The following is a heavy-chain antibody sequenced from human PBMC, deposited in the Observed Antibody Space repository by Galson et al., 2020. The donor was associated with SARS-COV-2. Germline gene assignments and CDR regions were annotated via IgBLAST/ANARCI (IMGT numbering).Heavy chain of an antibody. Sequence: GGSLRLSCAASGFTFSNYGMHWVRQAPGKGLEWVAVIWYDGSNKYYADSVKGRFTVSRDNSKNTLYLQMNSLRAEDTAVYYCAREGDYSGSTGIDYWGQGTLVTVSS. CDR1: GFTFSNYG. J-gene: IGHJ4*02. CDR3: AREGDYSGSTGIDY. D-gene: IGHD6-6*01. V-gene: IGHV3-33*01. CDR2: IWYDGSNK.